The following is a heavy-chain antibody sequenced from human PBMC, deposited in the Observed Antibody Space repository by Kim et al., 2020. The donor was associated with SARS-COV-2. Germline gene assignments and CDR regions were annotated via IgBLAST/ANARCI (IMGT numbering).Heavy chain of an antibody. V-gene: IGHV3-30*14. CDR3: ATFSSMSYYYYGMDV. D-gene: IGHD3-22*01. J-gene: IGHJ6*02. Sequence: DSVRSQFTIPRDNSKNTLYLQMNSLRADDTAVYYCATFSSMSYYYYGMDVWGQGTTVTVSS.